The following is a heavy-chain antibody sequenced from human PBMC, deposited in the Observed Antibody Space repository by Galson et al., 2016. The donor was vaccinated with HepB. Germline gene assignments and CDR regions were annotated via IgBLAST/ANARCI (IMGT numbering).Heavy chain of an antibody. CDR3: APLVTYANFWVFDY. D-gene: IGHD2-2*01. V-gene: IGHV3-30*04. CDR1: GFTFSDYP. CDR2: MSSDGSHT. Sequence: SLRLSCAASGFTFSDYPIHWVRQAPGKGPEWVTVMSSDGSHTYYADSVKGRFTISRDNSRKTLYLQMDSLQPEDTAVYYCAPLVTYANFWVFDYWGPGTVVTVPS. J-gene: IGHJ4*02.